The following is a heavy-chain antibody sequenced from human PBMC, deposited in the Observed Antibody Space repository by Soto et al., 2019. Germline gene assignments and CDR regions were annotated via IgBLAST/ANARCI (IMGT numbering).Heavy chain of an antibody. D-gene: IGHD6-19*01. Sequence: QVQLVESGGGVVQPGRSLRLSCAASGFTFSSYGMHWVRQAPGKGLEWVAVIWYDGSNKYYADSVKGRFTISRDNSKNTLYLQMNSLRAEDTAVYYCARDQKGWSDYYYGMDVWGQGTTVTVSS. V-gene: IGHV3-33*01. CDR2: IWYDGSNK. CDR1: GFTFSSYG. CDR3: ARDQKGWSDYYYGMDV. J-gene: IGHJ6*02.